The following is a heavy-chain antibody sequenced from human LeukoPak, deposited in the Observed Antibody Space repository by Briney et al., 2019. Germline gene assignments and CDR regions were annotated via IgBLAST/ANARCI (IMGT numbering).Heavy chain of an antibody. J-gene: IGHJ4*02. CDR2: IIPILGIA. Sequence: GASVKVSCKASGGTFSSYAISWVRQAPGQGREWMGRIIPILGIANYAQKFQGRVTITADKSTSTAYMELSSLRSEDTAVYYCARGRIAAAGAFDYWGQGTLVTVSS. D-gene: IGHD6-13*01. CDR3: ARGRIAAAGAFDY. CDR1: GGTFSSYA. V-gene: IGHV1-69*04.